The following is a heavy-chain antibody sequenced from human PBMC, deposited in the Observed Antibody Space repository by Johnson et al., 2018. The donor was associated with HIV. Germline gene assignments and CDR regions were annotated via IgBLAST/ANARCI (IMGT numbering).Heavy chain of an antibody. CDR1: GFTFSDYY. J-gene: IGHJ3*02. V-gene: IGHV3-11*04. CDR3: AKTYSGSNRDAFDI. D-gene: IGHD1-26*01. Sequence: QVQLVESGGGLVKPGGSLRLSCAASGFTFSDYYMSWIRQAPGKGLEWVSSISGGGGRTYYADSVKGRFTISRDNSKNTLYLQMNSLRAEDTAVYYCAKTYSGSNRDAFDIWGQGTMVTVSS. CDR2: ISGGGGRT.